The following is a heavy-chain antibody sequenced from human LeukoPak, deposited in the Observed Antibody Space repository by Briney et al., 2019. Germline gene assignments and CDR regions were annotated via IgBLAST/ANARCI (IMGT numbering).Heavy chain of an antibody. CDR1: GGFISGYY. CDR2: IYSSGNT. Sequence: SETLSLTCTVSGGFISGYYWNWIRQTPGKGLEWIGSIYSSGNTNYNPSLKSRVTISVDTSKNQFSLKLSSVTAADTAVYYCARNWFDPWGQGTLVTVSS. J-gene: IGHJ5*02. V-gene: IGHV4-59*12. CDR3: ARNWFDP.